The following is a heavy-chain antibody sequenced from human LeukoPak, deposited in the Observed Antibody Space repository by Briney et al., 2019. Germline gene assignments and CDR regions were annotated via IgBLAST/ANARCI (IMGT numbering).Heavy chain of an antibody. CDR2: ISAYNGNT. Sequence: ASVKVSCKASGYTFTSYGISWVRQAPGQGLEWMGWISAYNGNTNYAQKLQGRVTMTTDTSTSTAYMELRSPRSDGTAVYYCARDSFHSSSWYVRGDYWGQGTLVTVSS. CDR1: GYTFTSYG. J-gene: IGHJ4*02. D-gene: IGHD6-13*01. CDR3: ARDSFHSSSWYVRGDY. V-gene: IGHV1-18*01.